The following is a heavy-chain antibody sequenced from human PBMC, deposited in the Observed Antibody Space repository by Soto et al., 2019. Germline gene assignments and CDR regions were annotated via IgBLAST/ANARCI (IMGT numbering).Heavy chain of an antibody. CDR1: GYTFTSYG. V-gene: IGHV1-18*01. Sequence: ASVKVSCKASGYTFTSYGISWVRQAPGQGLEWMGWISAYNGNTNDAQKLQGRVTMTTDTSTSTAYMELRSLRSDDTAVYYCARDLTVVVVAAMANDACDIWGEGTMVNGSS. CDR2: ISAYNGNT. D-gene: IGHD2-15*01. J-gene: IGHJ3*02. CDR3: ARDLTVVVVAAMANDACDI.